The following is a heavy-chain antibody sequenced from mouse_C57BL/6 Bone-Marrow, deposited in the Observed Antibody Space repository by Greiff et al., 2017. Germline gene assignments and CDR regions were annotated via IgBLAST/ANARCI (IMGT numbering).Heavy chain of an antibody. CDR3: TPRGTRFAY. CDR1: GFNIKDDY. D-gene: IGHD3-1*01. CDR2: IDPENGDT. J-gene: IGHJ3*01. Sequence: EVQLQQSGAELVRPGASVKLSCTASGFNIKDDYMHWVKQRPEQGLEWIGWIDPENGDTEYASKFQGKATITADPSSNTAYLQLSSLTSEDTAVYYCTPRGTRFAYWGQGTLVTVSA. V-gene: IGHV14-4*01.